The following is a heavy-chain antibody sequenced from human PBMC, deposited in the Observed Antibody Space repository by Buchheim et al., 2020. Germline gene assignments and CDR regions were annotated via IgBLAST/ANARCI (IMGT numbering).Heavy chain of an antibody. CDR2: IYYSGST. CDR3: ARESSGWYGWFDP. D-gene: IGHD6-19*01. J-gene: IGHJ5*02. Sequence: QVQLQESGPGLVKPSETLSLTCTVSGGSVSSGSYYWSWIRQPPGKGLEWIGYIYYSGSTNYNPSLKRRVTISVDTSKNQVSLKLSSVTAADTAVYYCARESSGWYGWFDPWGQGTL. CDR1: GGSVSSGSYY. V-gene: IGHV4-61*01.